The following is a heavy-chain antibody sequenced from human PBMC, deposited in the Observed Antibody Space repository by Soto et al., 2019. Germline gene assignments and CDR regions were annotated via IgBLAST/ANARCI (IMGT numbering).Heavy chain of an antibody. D-gene: IGHD3-10*01. CDR2: ISGNGIAT. J-gene: IGHJ5*02. Sequence: PGGSLSLSCAVSGFPISDHDWSWFLHDPRKRVAWVSAISGNGIATYYADSVKGRFTISRDNSKNTLYVQMNRRRADGTAVYYCARDEISMVRGTNNWFDPWGQGTLVTVSS. CDR3: ARDEISMVRGTNNWFDP. CDR1: GFPISDHD. V-gene: IGHV3-23*01.